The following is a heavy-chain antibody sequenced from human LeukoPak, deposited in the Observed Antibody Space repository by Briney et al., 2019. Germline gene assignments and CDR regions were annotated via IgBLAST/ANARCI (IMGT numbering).Heavy chain of an antibody. Sequence: GGYLRLSCAAYGFTFRNAWMTWLRQAPGKGLEWVGRIKSKTDGGTTDYAATVKVRFTISRDDSKNTLYLQMNSLKTDVTDLYYDTTTYNYDSSGSIVDDWCQGTLVSVSA. J-gene: IGHJ4*02. CDR1: GFTFRNAW. CDR3: TTTYNYDSSGSIVDD. V-gene: IGHV3-15*01. D-gene: IGHD3-22*01. CDR2: IKSKTDGGTT.